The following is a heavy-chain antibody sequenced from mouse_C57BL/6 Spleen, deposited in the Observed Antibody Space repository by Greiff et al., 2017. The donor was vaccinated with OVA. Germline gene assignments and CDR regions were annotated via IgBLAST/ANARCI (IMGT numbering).Heavy chain of an antibody. CDR1: GYTFTSYW. CDR3: ARCGLLAPFDY. CDR2: IDPSYSYT. D-gene: IGHD2-3*01. V-gene: IGHV1-50*01. J-gene: IGHJ2*01. Sequence: VQLQQPGAELVKPGASVKLSCKASGYTFTSYWMQWVKQRPGKGLEWIGYIDPSYSYTNYNQKFKGPATLTVDTSSSTAYMQLSSLKSEDSAGYYCARCGLLAPFDYWGQGTTLTVSS.